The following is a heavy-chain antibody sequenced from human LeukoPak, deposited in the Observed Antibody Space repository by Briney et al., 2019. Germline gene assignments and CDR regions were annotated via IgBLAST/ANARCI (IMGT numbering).Heavy chain of an antibody. V-gene: IGHV1-46*01. CDR2: INSSGGTT. J-gene: IGHJ4*02. CDR1: GYTFTGYY. D-gene: IGHD6-19*01. CDR3: ARGGWYYFDY. Sequence: ASVKVSCKASGYTFTGYYMYWVRQAPGQGLEWMGIINSSGGTTSYAQKFQGRVTMTRDTSTSTVYMELSSLRSEDTAVYYCARGGWYYFDYWGQGTLVTVSS.